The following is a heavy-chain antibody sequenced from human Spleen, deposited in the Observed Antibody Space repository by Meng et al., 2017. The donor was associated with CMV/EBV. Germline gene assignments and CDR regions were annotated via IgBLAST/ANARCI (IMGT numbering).Heavy chain of an antibody. J-gene: IGHJ4*02. D-gene: IGHD6-19*01. CDR1: GFTFGDYY. CDR2: ISSTSSYI. V-gene: IGHV3-21*01. CDR3: ARESGSGQYYFDY. Sequence: GGSLRLSCAASGFTFGDYYMNWIRQAPGKGLEWVSSISSTSSYIYYADSVKGRFTISRGNAKNSLYLQMNSLRAEDTAVYYCARESGSGQYYFDYWGQGTLVTVSS.